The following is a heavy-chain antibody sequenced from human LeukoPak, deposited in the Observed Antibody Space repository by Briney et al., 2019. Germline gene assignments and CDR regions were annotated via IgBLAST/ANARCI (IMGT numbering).Heavy chain of an antibody. V-gene: IGHV3-66*01. CDR2: IYSGGST. CDR1: GFTVSSNY. CDR3: AREGPWYSSGYGMDV. Sequence: GGSLRLSCAASGFTVSSNYMSWVRQAPGKGLEWVSVIYSGGSTYYADSVKGRFTISRDNSKNTLYLQMNSLRAEDTAVYYCAREGPWYSSGYGMDVWGQGTTVTVSS. J-gene: IGHJ6*02. D-gene: IGHD6-19*01.